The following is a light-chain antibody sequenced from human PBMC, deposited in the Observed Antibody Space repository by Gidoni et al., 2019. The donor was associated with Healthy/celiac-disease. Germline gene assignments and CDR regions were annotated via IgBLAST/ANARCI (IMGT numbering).Light chain of an antibody. CDR2: GAS. CDR3: QQYGSSPPVT. Sequence: EIVLTPSPGTLSLSLGERATLSCRASQSVRSSYLAWYQQKPGQAPRLLIYGASSRATGIPDRFSGSGSGTDFTLTISRLEPEDFAVYYCQQYGSSPPVTFGGGTKVEIK. V-gene: IGKV3-20*01. J-gene: IGKJ4*01. CDR1: QSVRSSY.